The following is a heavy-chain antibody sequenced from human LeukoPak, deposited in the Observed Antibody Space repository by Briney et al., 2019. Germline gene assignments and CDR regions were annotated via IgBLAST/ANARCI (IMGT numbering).Heavy chain of an antibody. CDR1: GFTFSSRW. CDR3: ADGDRGPN. Sequence: QTGGSLRLSCAASGFTFSSRWMSWVRQAPGKGLEWLAHINQAGNEKYYVNSVRGRFTISRDNAENSLYLQMNSLRVEDTAVYYCADGDRGPNWSQGTQVIVSS. D-gene: IGHD4-17*01. CDR2: INQAGNEK. J-gene: IGHJ4*02. V-gene: IGHV3-7*01.